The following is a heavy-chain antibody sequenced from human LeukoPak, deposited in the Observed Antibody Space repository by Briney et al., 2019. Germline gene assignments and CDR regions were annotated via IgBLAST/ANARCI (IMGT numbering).Heavy chain of an antibody. CDR1: GYTFTSYG. D-gene: IGHD5-18*01. CDR2: ISAYNGNT. CDR3: AREIGSYGAKHYDY. Sequence: GASVKVSCKASGYTFTSYGISWVRQAPGQGLEWMGWISAYNGNTNYAQKLQGRVTMTTDTSTRTAYMELRSLRSDDTAVYYCAREIGSYGAKHYDYWGQGTLVTVSS. J-gene: IGHJ4*02. V-gene: IGHV1-18*01.